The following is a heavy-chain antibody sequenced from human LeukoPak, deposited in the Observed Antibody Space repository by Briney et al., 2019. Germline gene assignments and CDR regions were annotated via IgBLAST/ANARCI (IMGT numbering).Heavy chain of an antibody. CDR1: GYTFTGYY. V-gene: IGHV1-2*02. J-gene: IGHJ4*02. D-gene: IGHD3-22*01. CDR2: INPNSGGT. Sequence: ASVKVSCKASGYTFTGYYMHWVRQAPGQGLEWMGWINPNSGGTNYAQKFQGRVTMTRDTSISTAYMELSSLRSEDTAVYYCARGYYYDSSGYYPGGDYWGQGTLVTVSS. CDR3: ARGYYYDSSGYYPGGDY.